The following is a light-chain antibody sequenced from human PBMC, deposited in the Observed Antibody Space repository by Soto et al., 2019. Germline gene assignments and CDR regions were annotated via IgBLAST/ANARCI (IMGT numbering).Light chain of an antibody. CDR1: DSNIGSNT. Sequence: QSVLTQPPSASRTPGQRVTISCSGSDSNIGSNTVNWYQQVPGTAPKLLIYSDSQRPSGVPDRFSGSTSGTSASLAISGLQSEDEGDYYCAAWDGSLNGRAVFGGGTQLTVL. J-gene: IGLJ3*02. V-gene: IGLV1-44*01. CDR2: SDS. CDR3: AAWDGSLNGRAV.